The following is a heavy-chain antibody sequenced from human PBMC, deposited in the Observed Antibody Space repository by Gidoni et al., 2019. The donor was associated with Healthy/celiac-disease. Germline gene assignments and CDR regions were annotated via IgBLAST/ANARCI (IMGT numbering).Heavy chain of an antibody. CDR2: ISSSGSTI. J-gene: IGHJ4*02. CDR1: GFTFSSYE. Sequence: EVQLVESGGGLVQPGGSLRLSCAASGFTFSSYEMNWVRQAPGKGLEWVSYISSSGSTIYDADSVKGRFTISRDNAKNSLYLQMNSLRAEDTAVYYCARDHAEQWLVSFDYWGQGTLVTVSS. V-gene: IGHV3-48*03. D-gene: IGHD6-19*01. CDR3: ARDHAEQWLVSFDY.